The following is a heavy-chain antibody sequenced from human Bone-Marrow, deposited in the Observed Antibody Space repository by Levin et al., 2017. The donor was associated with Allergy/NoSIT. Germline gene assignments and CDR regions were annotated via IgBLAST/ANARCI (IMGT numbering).Heavy chain of an antibody. CDR1: GFTFSSYW. CDR2: INSDGSST. J-gene: IGHJ5*02. D-gene: IGHD4-11*01. CDR3: ARADYSNYVYWFDP. V-gene: IGHV3-74*01. Sequence: GESLKISCAASGFTFSSYWMHWVRQAPGKGLVWVSRINSDGSSTSYADSVKGRFTISRDNAKNTLYLQMNSLRAEDTAVYYCARADYSNYVYWFDPWGQGTLVTVSS.